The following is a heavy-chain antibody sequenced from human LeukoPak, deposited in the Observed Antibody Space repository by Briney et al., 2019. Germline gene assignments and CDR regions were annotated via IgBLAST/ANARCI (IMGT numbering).Heavy chain of an antibody. D-gene: IGHD3-3*01. CDR3: ARESSITIFGVVIHNWFDP. CDR2: IKQDGSEK. V-gene: IGHV3-7*01. Sequence: GGSLRLSCAASGFTFSSYWMSWVRQAPGKGLEWVANIKQDGSEKYYVDSVKGRFTISRDNAKNSLYLQMNSLRAEDTAVYYCARESSITIFGVVIHNWFDPWGRGTLVTVSS. CDR1: GFTFSSYW. J-gene: IGHJ5*02.